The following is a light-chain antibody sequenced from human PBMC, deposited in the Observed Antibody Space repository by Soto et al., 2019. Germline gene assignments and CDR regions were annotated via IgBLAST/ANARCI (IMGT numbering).Light chain of an antibody. CDR1: SSSIGSNT. V-gene: IGLV1-44*01. Sequence: QPVLTQAPSASGTPGQRVTISCSGSSSSIGSNTVSWYQQVPGTAPKLLIYSNDQRPSGVPDRFSGSKSGTSASLAIGGLQSEDEADYYCAAWDGSLNGGVFGGGTQLTVL. CDR2: SND. CDR3: AAWDGSLNGGV. J-gene: IGLJ3*02.